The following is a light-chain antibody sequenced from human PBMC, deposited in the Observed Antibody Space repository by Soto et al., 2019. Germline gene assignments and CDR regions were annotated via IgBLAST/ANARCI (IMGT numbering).Light chain of an antibody. CDR3: QSYYSGISGSVI. V-gene: IGLV1-40*01. CDR2: ANI. J-gene: IGLJ2*01. Sequence: QSVLTQPPSVSGSPGQRVAISCIGSASNIGAGYDVHWYQQLPGAAPKLVIFANINRPSGVPDRFSAFKAGKTASLAITGLQVEDEADYYCQSYYSGISGSVIFGGGTKLTVL. CDR1: ASNIGAGYD.